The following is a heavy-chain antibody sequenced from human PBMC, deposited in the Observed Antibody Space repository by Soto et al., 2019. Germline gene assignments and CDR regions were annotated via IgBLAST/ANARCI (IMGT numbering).Heavy chain of an antibody. D-gene: IGHD3-10*01. CDR1: QFTFSNFA. CDR3: ARDHLYYCSGSWTYYYGMDV. CDR2: ISFDGSNK. V-gene: IGHV3-30-3*01. J-gene: IGHJ6*02. Sequence: PGGYLRLSCAASQFTFSNFALHRVRQAPGKGLEWVAIISFDGSNKYYADSVKGRFTISRDNSKSTLYLQMNSLRAEDTAVYYCARDHLYYCSGSWTYYYGMDVWGQGTTVTVSS.